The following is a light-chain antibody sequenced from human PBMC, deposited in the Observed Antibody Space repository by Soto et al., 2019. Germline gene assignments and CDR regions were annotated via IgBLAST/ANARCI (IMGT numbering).Light chain of an antibody. V-gene: IGKV1-33*01. CDR1: HDISKY. Sequence: DIQMTQSPSSLSASVGDRVTITCQASHDISKYLNWYQHKPGKAPKLLIYDASNFETGVPSKFSGSGSGQEFTPTISSLQPEDIATYYCQHYDNLPPPFAGGIKVDTK. J-gene: IGKJ4*01. CDR2: DAS. CDR3: QHYDNLPPP.